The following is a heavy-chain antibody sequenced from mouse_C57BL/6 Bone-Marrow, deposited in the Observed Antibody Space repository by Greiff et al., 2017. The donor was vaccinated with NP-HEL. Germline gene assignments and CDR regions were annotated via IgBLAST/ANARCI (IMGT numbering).Heavy chain of an antibody. CDR2: IDPENGDT. D-gene: IGHD1-1*01. V-gene: IGHV14-4*01. J-gene: IGHJ4*01. CDR1: GFNIKDDY. CDR3: TTGGSSPYAMDY. Sequence: EVQLQQSGAELVRPGASVKLSCTVSGFNIKDDYMHWVKQRPEQGLEWIGWIDPENGDTEYASKFQGKVTITADTSSNTAYLQLSSLTSEDTAVYYCTTGGSSPYAMDYWGQGTSVTVSS.